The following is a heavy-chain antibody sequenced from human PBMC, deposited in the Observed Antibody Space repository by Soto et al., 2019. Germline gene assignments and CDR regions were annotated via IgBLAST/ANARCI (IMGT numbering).Heavy chain of an antibody. V-gene: IGHV3-23*01. CDR2: ISGSGGST. D-gene: IGHD2-15*01. CDR1: GLTFSSYA. Sequence: PGGSLRLSCAASGLTFSSYAMNWVRQAPGKGLEWVSAISGSGGSTYHADSVKGRFTISRDNSKNTLYLQMNSLRAEDTAVYFCAKSPSVVLAPSTLGGNNWFDPWGQGTLVTVSS. CDR3: AKSPSVVLAPSTLGGNNWFDP. J-gene: IGHJ5*02.